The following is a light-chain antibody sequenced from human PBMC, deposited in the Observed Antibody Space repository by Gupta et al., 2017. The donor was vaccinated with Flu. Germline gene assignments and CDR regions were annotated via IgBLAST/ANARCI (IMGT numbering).Light chain of an antibody. CDR3: QQYNDWHPYT. J-gene: IGKJ2*01. CDR1: QSVSSG. V-gene: IGKV3-15*01. CDR2: EAS. Sequence: EIVLTHSPPTLSVSPGGRATLSCRASQSVSSGLAWFPQNPGQAPRLPIYEASTRATGFPARVSGSGSGTDCTLTISSLQSEAVAIYSCQQYNDWHPYTFGQGTKLEIK.